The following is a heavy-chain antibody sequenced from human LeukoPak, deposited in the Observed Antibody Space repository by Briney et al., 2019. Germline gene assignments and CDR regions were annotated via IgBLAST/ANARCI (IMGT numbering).Heavy chain of an antibody. V-gene: IGHV4-61*02. D-gene: IGHD7-27*01. J-gene: IGHJ5*02. CDR1: GGSISSGSYY. Sequence: SQTLSLTCTVSGGSISSGSYYWSWIRQPAGKGLEWIGRIYTSESTNYNPSLKSRVTISVDTSKNQFSLKLSSVTAADTAVYYCARELTGGSWFDPWGQGTLVTVSS. CDR2: IYTSEST. CDR3: ARELTGGSWFDP.